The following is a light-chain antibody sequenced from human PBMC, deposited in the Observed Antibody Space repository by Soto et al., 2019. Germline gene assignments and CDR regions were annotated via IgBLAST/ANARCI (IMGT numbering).Light chain of an antibody. CDR3: QQYNNDPWT. Sequence: DIQMTQSPSTLSASVGDRVTITCRASQSISTWVTWYQQKPGKAPKVLIYKASTLESGVPSRFSGSGSGTEFTLTISALQPDDFASYYCQQYNNDPWTFGQGTNVDIK. CDR1: QSISTW. V-gene: IGKV1-5*03. CDR2: KAS. J-gene: IGKJ1*01.